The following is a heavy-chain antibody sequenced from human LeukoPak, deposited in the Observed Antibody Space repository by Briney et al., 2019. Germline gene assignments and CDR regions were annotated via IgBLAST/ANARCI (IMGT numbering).Heavy chain of an antibody. CDR3: ARVYAAGTYYFDY. J-gene: IGHJ4*02. Sequence: GGSLRLSCPVSGFTFSSYAMSWVRQAPGKGLEWVSSISSSSSYIYYADSVKGRFTISRDNAKNSLYLQMNSLRAEDTAVYYCARVYAAGTYYFDYWGQGTLVTVSS. V-gene: IGHV3-21*01. CDR1: GFTFSSYA. D-gene: IGHD6-13*01. CDR2: ISSSSSYI.